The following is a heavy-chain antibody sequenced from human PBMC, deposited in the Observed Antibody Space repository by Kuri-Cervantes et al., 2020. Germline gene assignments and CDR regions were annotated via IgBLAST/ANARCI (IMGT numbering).Heavy chain of an antibody. Sequence: SLKISCAASGFAFNTYSMNWVRQAPGKGLEWVSGISWNSGSIGYADSVKGRFTISRDNAKNTLYLQMNSLRAEDTAVYYCAKGGIAAAGMVDYWGQGTLVTVSS. D-gene: IGHD6-13*01. V-gene: IGHV3-9*01. CDR1: GFAFNTYS. CDR3: AKGGIAAAGMVDY. CDR2: ISWNSGSI. J-gene: IGHJ4*02.